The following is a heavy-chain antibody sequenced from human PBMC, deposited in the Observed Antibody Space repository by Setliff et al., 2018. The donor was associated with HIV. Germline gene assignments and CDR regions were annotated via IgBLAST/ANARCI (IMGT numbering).Heavy chain of an antibody. CDR3: ASEVAISANALDV. CDR1: GFTFSDFY. V-gene: IGHV3-11*01. J-gene: IGHJ6*02. CDR2: ISSRGHTI. D-gene: IGHD1-26*01. Sequence: LRLSCTASGFTFSDFYMAWIRQAPGKGLEWISYISSRGHTIYYANSVKGRFSISRDDAKNSLYLQMSNLRVEDSALYYCASEVAISANALDVWGQGTTVTVSS.